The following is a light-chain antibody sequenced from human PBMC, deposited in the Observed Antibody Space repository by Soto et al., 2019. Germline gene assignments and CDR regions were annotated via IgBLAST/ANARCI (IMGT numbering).Light chain of an antibody. J-gene: IGKJ5*01. CDR2: AAS. Sequence: DIQLTQSPSFLSASVGDRVTITCRASQGISSYLAWYQQKPGKAPKLLIYAASTLQSGVPSRFSGSGSGTDLTLPISSRQPEDFATYYCQQLHSYPRRITFGQGTRLEIK. CDR3: QQLHSYPRRIT. V-gene: IGKV1-9*01. CDR1: QGISSY.